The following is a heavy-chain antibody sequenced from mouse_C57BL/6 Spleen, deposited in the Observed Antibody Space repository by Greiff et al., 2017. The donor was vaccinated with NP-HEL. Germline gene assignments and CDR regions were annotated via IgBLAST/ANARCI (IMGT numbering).Heavy chain of an antibody. V-gene: IGHV2-9-1*01. Sequence: LVAPSQSLSITCTVSGFSLTSYAISWVRQPPGKGLEWLGVIWTGGGTNYNSALKSRLSISKDNSKSQVFIKMNSLQTDNTARYYCASHYYGSSKYFDVWGTGTTVTVSS. CDR2: IWTGGGT. D-gene: IGHD1-1*01. CDR1: GFSLTSYA. CDR3: ASHYYGSSKYFDV. J-gene: IGHJ1*03.